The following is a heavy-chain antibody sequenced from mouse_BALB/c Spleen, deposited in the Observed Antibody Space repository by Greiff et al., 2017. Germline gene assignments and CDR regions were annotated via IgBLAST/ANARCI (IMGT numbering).Heavy chain of an antibody. CDR2: INPSTGYT. J-gene: IGHJ3*01. D-gene: IGHD1-1*01. CDR1: GYTFTSYW. V-gene: IGHV1-7*01. CDR3: ARFITTVATGFAY. Sequence: QVQLQQSGAELAKPGASVKMSCKASGYTFTSYWMHWVKQRPGQGLEWIGYINPSTGYTEYNQKFKDKATLTADKSSSTAYMQLSSLTSEDSAVYYCARFITTVATGFAYWGQGTLVTVSA.